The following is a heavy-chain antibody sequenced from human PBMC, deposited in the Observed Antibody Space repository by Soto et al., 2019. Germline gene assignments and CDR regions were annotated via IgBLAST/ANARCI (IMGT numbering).Heavy chain of an antibody. CDR3: AQEQFWVGHCSSVTCYFEYFDY. V-gene: IGHV3-23*01. CDR2: ISGSGDST. J-gene: IGHJ4*02. D-gene: IGHD2-15*01. Sequence: EVQLLESGGGLVQPGWSLRLSCTASGFTFSSYAMSWVRQTPGKGLEWVSTISGSGDSTYYADSVKGRFTITRDSSNNMLCVQVSSPRAEETVVYFGAQEQFWVGHCSSVTCYFEYFDYWGQETQVTCCS. CDR1: GFTFSSYA.